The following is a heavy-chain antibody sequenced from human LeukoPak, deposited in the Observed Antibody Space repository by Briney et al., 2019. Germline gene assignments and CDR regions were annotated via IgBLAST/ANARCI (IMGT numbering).Heavy chain of an antibody. CDR2: VGGSNTDP. Sequence: GGSLRLSCVASGFSFSRNAMNWLRQPPGKGLEWVSGVGGSNTDPSYADSVKGRFTISRDNSQNTVSLVMNNLRAEDTAIYYCASHDTMVGISWGQGTLVTVSS. J-gene: IGHJ4*02. CDR3: ASHDTMVGIS. V-gene: IGHV3-23*01. D-gene: IGHD1-26*01. CDR1: GFSFSRNA.